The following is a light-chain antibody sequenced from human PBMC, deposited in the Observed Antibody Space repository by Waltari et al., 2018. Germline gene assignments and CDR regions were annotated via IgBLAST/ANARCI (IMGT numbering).Light chain of an antibody. Sequence: IVLTQSPATLSLSPGERATLSCRASQGISSFLAWYQQKPGQAPRLLVYDASNRGTGIPARFSGSGSGADFTLTISSLELEDFAVYYCQQRTNWPSFGGGARVELK. CDR3: QQRTNWPS. V-gene: IGKV3-11*01. CDR2: DAS. CDR1: QGISSF. J-gene: IGKJ4*01.